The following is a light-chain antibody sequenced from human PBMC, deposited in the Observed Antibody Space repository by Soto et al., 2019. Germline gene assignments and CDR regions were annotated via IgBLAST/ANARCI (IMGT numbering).Light chain of an antibody. CDR2: GVS. J-gene: IGKJ1*01. CDR1: QSVTSNY. V-gene: IGKV3-20*01. CDR3: QQYTDWPLT. Sequence: EVVMTQSPATLSVSPGERATLSCRASQSVTSNYLAWYQQKPGQAPRHLIYGVSSRATGVPDRFSGSGSGTDFTLTISRLEPEDFAVYYCQQYTDWPLTFGQGTKVEVK.